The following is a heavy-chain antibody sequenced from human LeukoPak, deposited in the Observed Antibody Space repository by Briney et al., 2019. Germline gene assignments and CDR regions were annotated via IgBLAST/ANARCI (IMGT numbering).Heavy chain of an antibody. CDR1: GFTFISYW. CDR3: ARESGRSYYLNY. CDR2: INNDGSST. D-gene: IGHD1-26*01. J-gene: IGHJ4*02. Sequence: GGSLRLSCAASGFTFISYWMHWVRQAPGKGLVWVARINNDGSSTTYADSVKGRFTISRDNAKNTVYLHMNSLRAEDTAVYYCARESGRSYYLNYWGQGNLVTVSS. V-gene: IGHV3-74*03.